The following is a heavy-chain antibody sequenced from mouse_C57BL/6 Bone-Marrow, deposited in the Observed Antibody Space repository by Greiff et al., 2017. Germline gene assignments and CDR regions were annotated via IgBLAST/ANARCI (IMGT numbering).Heavy chain of an antibody. J-gene: IGHJ4*01. Sequence: EVKLMESGGGLVQPGGSLKLSCAASGFTFSDYGMAWVRQAPRKGPEWVAFISNLAYSIYYADTVTGRFTISRENAKNTLYLEMSSLRSEDTAMYYCARQRGYYAMDYWGHGTSVTVSS. CDR2: ISNLAYSI. CDR1: GFTFSDYG. V-gene: IGHV5-15*01. CDR3: ARQRGYYAMDY.